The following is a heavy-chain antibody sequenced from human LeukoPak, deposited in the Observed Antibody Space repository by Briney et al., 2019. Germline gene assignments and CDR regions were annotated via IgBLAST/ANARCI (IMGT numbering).Heavy chain of an antibody. CDR3: ARRRHYDYVWGSYRYLYGEEYYFDY. CDR2: IKQDGSEK. D-gene: IGHD3-16*02. V-gene: IGHV3-7*01. Sequence: GPLRLSCAASGFTFSSYWMSWVRQAPGKGLEWVANIKQDGSEKYYVDSVKGRFTISRNNAKNSLYLQMNSLRAEDTAVYYCARRRHYDYVWGSYRYLYGEEYYFDYWGQGTLVTVSS. CDR1: GFTFSSYW. J-gene: IGHJ4*02.